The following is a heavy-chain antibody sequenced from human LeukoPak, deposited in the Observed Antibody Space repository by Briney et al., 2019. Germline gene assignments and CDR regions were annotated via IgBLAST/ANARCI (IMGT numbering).Heavy chain of an antibody. CDR2: ISGSGGST. D-gene: IGHD2-8*01. J-gene: IGHJ6*02. CDR3: AKGEDIVLMVYAPDYYYYYGMDV. CDR1: GFTFSSYA. Sequence: GGSLRLSCAASGFTFSSYAMSWVRQAPGKGLEWVSAISGSGGSTYYADSVKGRFTISRDNSKNTLYLQMNSLRAEDTAVYYCAKGEDIVLMVYAPDYYYYYGMDVWGQGTTVTVSS. V-gene: IGHV3-23*01.